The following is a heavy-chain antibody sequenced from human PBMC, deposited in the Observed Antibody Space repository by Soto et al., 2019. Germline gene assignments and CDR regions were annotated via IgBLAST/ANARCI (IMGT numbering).Heavy chain of an antibody. D-gene: IGHD3-22*01. CDR2: ISSSSSTI. J-gene: IGHJ6*02. CDR3: ARADDYYDSSGSAYYYYYGMDV. V-gene: IGHV3-48*02. Sequence: EVQLVESGGGLVQPGGSPRLSCAASGFTFSSYSMNWVRQAPGKGLEWVSYISSSSSTIYYADSVKGRFTISRDNAKNSLYLQMNSLRDEDTAVYYCARADDYYDSSGSAYYYYYGMDVWGQGTTVTVSS. CDR1: GFTFSSYS.